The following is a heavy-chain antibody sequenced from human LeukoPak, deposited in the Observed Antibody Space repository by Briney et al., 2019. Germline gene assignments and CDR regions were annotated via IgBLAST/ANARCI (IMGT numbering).Heavy chain of an antibody. CDR2: IYYSGST. CDR1: GGSISSYY. Sequence: SETLSLTCTVSGGSISSYYWSWIRQPPGKGLEWIGYIYYSGSTNYNPSLKSRVTISVDTSKNQFSLKLSSVTAADTAVYYCARMPKQQLVPRVFDYWGQGTLVTVSS. J-gene: IGHJ4*02. CDR3: ARMPKQQLVPRVFDY. V-gene: IGHV4-59*08. D-gene: IGHD6-13*01.